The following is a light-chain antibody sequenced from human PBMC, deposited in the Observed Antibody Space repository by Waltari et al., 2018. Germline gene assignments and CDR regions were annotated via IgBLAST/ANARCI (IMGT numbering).Light chain of an antibody. CDR2: GAS. CDR3: QHYDNSPLT. J-gene: IGKJ1*01. V-gene: IGKV3-20*01. Sequence: EIVLTQSPVTLSLSPGDRATLSCRASRSVTGNYLACYQQKRGQAPRLLIYGASNRAAGIPDRFSGSGSRTDFTLIISRLEPEDFAVYYCQHYDNSPLTFGQGTKVEIK. CDR1: RSVTGNY.